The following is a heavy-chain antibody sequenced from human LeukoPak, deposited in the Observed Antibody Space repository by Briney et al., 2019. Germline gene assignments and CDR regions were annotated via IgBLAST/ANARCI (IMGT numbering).Heavy chain of an antibody. D-gene: IGHD3-22*01. J-gene: IGHJ4*02. Sequence: APVKVSCKASGYTFTSYGISWVRQAPGQGLEWMGWISAYNGNTNYAQKLQGGVTMTTDTSTSTAYMELRSLRSDDTAVYYCARAYYYDSSGYPFDYWGQGTLVTVSS. CDR3: ARAYYYDSSGYPFDY. CDR2: ISAYNGNT. CDR1: GYTFTSYG. V-gene: IGHV1-18*01.